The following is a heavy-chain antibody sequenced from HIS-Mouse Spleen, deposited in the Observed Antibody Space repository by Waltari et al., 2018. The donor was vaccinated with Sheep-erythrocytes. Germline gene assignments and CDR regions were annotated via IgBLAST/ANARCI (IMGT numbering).Heavy chain of an antibody. J-gene: IGHJ3*02. CDR1: GYSISSGYY. V-gene: IGHV4-38-2*02. Sequence: QVQLQESGPGLVKPSETLSLTCTVSGYSISSGYYWGWIRQPPGNGLEWIGSIYHSGSTYYNPSLKSRVTISVDTSKNQFSLKLSSVTAADTAVYYCARDLGYDILTGYYSDAFDIWGQGTMVTVSS. CDR3: ARDLGYDILTGYYSDAFDI. CDR2: IYHSGST. D-gene: IGHD3-9*01.